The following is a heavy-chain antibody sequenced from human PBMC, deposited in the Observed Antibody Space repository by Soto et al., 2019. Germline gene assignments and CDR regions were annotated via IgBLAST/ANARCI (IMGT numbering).Heavy chain of an antibody. CDR3: GGEKQRGGGGDY. CDR1: GYTFTSYG. J-gene: IGHJ4*02. CDR2: ISAYNGNT. Sequence: QVQLVQSGAEVKKPGASVKVSCKASGYTFTSYGISWVRQAPGQGLEWMGWISAYNGNTNYAQKPQGSVPMPTNPPTSPAHMELGGRGSADPAVYSWGGEKQRGGGGDYWGQGTLVTVSS. V-gene: IGHV1-18*04. D-gene: IGHD6-25*01.